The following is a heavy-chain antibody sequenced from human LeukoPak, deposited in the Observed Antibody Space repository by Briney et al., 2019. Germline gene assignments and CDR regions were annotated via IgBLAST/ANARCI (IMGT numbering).Heavy chain of an antibody. V-gene: IGHV4-39*02. Sequence: SESLSLTCTVSGGSIRSDIYYWDWIRQPPGKGLDWIASIYYSGSTYYNPSLKRRATISVDTSKNHFYLKLSSVTAADTAVYYCARRSITMNAFDIWGQGTMVTVSS. CDR2: IYYSGST. J-gene: IGHJ3*02. CDR3: ARRSITMNAFDI. D-gene: IGHD3-22*01. CDR1: GGSIRSDIYY.